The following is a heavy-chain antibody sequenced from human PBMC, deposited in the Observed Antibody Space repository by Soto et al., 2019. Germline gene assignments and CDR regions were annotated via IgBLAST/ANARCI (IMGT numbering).Heavy chain of an antibody. Sequence: PGESLKISCKGSGYSFTSYWIGWVRQMPGKGLEWMGIIYPGDSDTRYSPSFQGQVTISADKSISTAYLQWSSLKASDTAMYYCAREGRDCSSTSCHYYHGMDVWGQGTTVTVSS. V-gene: IGHV5-51*01. J-gene: IGHJ6*02. CDR1: GYSFTSYW. D-gene: IGHD2-2*01. CDR3: AREGRDCSSTSCHYYHGMDV. CDR2: IYPGDSDT.